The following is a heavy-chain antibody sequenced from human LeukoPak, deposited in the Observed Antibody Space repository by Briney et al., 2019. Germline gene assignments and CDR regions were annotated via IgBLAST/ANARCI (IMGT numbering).Heavy chain of an antibody. CDR3: AKIRDIVVVPAVPVDY. J-gene: IGHJ4*02. Sequence: PGGSLRLSCAASGFTFRNYVIHWVRQAPGKGLEWVAVTSSDLNVKLYADSVKGRFTISRDNSKNTLHLQMNSLRAEDTAVYYCAKIRDIVVVPAVPVDYWGQGTLVTVSS. D-gene: IGHD2-2*01. CDR1: GFTFRNYV. CDR2: TSSDLNVK. V-gene: IGHV3-30*18.